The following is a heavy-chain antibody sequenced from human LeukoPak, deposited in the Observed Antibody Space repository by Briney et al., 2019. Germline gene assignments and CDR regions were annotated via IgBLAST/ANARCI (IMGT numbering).Heavy chain of an antibody. CDR2: IYQSGST. CDR3: ARGGLAAAGSEIDS. J-gene: IGHJ4*02. Sequence: SETLSLTCAVSAVSISNGGYSWSWIRQPPGKGLEWIGYIYQSGSTYYNPSLKSRVTISVDRSKNQFSLKLNSVTAADTAVYYCARGGLAAAGSEIDSSGQGTLVTVSS. D-gene: IGHD6-13*01. CDR1: AVSISNGGYS. V-gene: IGHV4-30-2*01.